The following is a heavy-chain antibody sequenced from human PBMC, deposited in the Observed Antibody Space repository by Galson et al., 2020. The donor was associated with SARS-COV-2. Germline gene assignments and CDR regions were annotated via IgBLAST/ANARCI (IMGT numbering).Heavy chain of an antibody. Sequence: SGTLSLTCAVSGSSISSGSYSWNWIRQPPGKGLEWTGYISHSGGTYYNPSLKSRVTISGDRSKNQFSLRLSSVTAADTAVYYCARLHYGEYAPEAFDIWGPGTRVTVAS. CDR3: ARLHYGEYAPEAFDI. D-gene: IGHD4-17*01. V-gene: IGHV4-30-2*01. J-gene: IGHJ3*02. CDR2: ISHSGGT. CDR1: GSSISSGSYS.